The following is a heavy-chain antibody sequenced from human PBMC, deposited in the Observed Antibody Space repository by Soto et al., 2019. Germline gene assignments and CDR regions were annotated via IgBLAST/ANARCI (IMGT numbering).Heavy chain of an antibody. CDR3: ARLPPSISQYYYYGMDV. CDR2: IYPGDSET. D-gene: IGHD2-2*01. Sequence: GESLKISCKGSGYTFISYWIVWVRQMPGKGLEWMGLIYPGDSETRFSPSFQGQVTISADKSLNTAYLHWSSLRASDTAIYYCARLPPSISQYYYYGMDVWGQGTTVTVSS. J-gene: IGHJ6*02. CDR1: GYTFISYW. V-gene: IGHV5-51*01.